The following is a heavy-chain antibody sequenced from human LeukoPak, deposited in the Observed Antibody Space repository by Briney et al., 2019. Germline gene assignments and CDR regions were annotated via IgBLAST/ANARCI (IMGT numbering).Heavy chain of an antibody. V-gene: IGHV1-3*01. CDR3: AREVPYDSSFYYQPFDY. CDR1: GYSFTNHD. Sequence: ASVKVSCKASGYSFTNHDIHWVRQAPGQRLEWMGCINPDNGNTKYSQEFQGRVTITRDTSTSAAYMNLRSLRSDDTAVYYCAREVPYDSSFYYQPFDYWGQGTLVTVSS. J-gene: IGHJ4*02. CDR2: INPDNGNT. D-gene: IGHD3-22*01.